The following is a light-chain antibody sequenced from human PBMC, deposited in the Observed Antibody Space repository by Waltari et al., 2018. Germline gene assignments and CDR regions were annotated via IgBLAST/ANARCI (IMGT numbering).Light chain of an antibody. J-gene: IGKJ4*01. CDR2: GAS. CDR3: QQYNNWPLT. Sequence: EIVMTQSPATLSVSQGKRATLSCRASQSVSSNLAWYQQKPGQAHRLIIYGASTRATGIPARFSGSGSGTEFTLTISSLQSEDFAVYYCQQYNNWPLTFGGGTKVEIK. CDR1: QSVSSN. V-gene: IGKV3-15*01.